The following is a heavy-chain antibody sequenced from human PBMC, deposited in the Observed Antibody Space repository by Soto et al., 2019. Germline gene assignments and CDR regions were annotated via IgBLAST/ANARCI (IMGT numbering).Heavy chain of an antibody. CDR2: ITARGDTT. J-gene: IGHJ4*02. CDR3: VRGIYPSSAGGPFDL. D-gene: IGHD5-12*01. CDR1: GFVFSNYA. Sequence: EVQLLESGGGLVQSGGSLRVSCTASGFVFSNYAVTWVRQGPGQGLEWVSAITARGDTTYYADSVKGRFTISRDNSRDNLFLDMSSPRADDTALYYCVRGIYPSSAGGPFDLWGQGTLVTVSS. V-gene: IGHV3-23*01.